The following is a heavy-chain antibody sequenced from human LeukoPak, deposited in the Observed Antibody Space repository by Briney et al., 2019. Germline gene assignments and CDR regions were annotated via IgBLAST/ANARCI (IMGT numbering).Heavy chain of an antibody. Sequence: ASVKVSCKASGGTFTTYDINWVRQAPGQGLEWMGWMNPKSGNTVYAQKFQGGVIMTRDTSKSTAYMELSSLRSEDTAVYYCGRAITIFDYYYMDVWGKGSTVTVSS. CDR2: MNPKSGNT. D-gene: IGHD3-3*01. CDR1: GGTFTTYD. CDR3: GRAITIFDYYYMDV. J-gene: IGHJ6*03. V-gene: IGHV1-8*01.